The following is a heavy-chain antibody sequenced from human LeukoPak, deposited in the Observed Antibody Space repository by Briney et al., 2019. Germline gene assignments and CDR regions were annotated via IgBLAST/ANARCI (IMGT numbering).Heavy chain of an antibody. Sequence: GASVKVSCKASGYTFTSYGISWVRQAPGQGLEWMGWISAYNGNTNYAQKLQGRVTMTTDTSTSTAYMELRSLRSDDTAVYYCVRWVYGDPRVAFDYWGQGTLVTVSS. CDR1: GYTFTSYG. V-gene: IGHV1-18*01. CDR3: VRWVYGDPRVAFDY. D-gene: IGHD4-17*01. J-gene: IGHJ4*02. CDR2: ISAYNGNT.